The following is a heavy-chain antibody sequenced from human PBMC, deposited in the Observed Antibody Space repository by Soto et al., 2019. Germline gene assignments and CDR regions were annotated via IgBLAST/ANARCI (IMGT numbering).Heavy chain of an antibody. V-gene: IGHV3-23*01. J-gene: IGHJ3*02. Sequence: EVQVLESGGCLVQPGGSLRLSCEGSGFTVSSHAMTWIRQAPGKGPEWVSTITADGGTYYADSVKGRFAMSRDTSEKTLYLRMTSLGAEDTAAYYCAPHVSCSGGSCQYDAFAIRGQGTMVTVSS. D-gene: IGHD2-15*01. CDR2: ITADGGT. CDR1: GFTVSSHA. CDR3: APHVSCSGGSCQYDAFAI.